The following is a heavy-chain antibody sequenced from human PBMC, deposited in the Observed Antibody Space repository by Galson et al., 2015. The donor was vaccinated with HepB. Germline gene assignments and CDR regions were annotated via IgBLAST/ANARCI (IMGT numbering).Heavy chain of an antibody. CDR2: ISSSSRYT. V-gene: IGHV3-11*06. Sequence: SLRLSCAASGFIFSDYYMSWIRQAPGKGLEWVSYISSSSRYTNYADSVKGRFTISRDNAKNSLYLQMNSLRAEDTAVYYCARDNHGGNSEVGYWGQGTLVTVSS. CDR1: GFIFSDYY. CDR3: ARDNHGGNSEVGY. D-gene: IGHD4-23*01. J-gene: IGHJ4*02.